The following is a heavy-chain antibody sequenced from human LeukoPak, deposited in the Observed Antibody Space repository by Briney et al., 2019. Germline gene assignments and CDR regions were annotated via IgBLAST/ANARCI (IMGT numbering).Heavy chain of an antibody. CDR1: GFTFSSYN. CDR2: ISNSGSTI. V-gene: IGHV3-48*02. Sequence: GESLTLSCAVSGFTFSSYNMNWVRQAPGKGLEWLSYISNSGSTIYYADSLKGRFTISRDNAQNSLYLQMNSLRDEDTAVYYCARDPYYYDSSGYYQNYYYYGMDVWGQGTTVTVSS. D-gene: IGHD3-22*01. J-gene: IGHJ6*02. CDR3: ARDPYYYDSSGYYQNYYYYGMDV.